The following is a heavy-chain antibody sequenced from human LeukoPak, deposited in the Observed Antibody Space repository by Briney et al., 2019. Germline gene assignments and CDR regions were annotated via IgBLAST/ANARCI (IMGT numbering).Heavy chain of an antibody. CDR3: AGVSGDIVVVPAAYYYYYGMDV. V-gene: IGHV1-69*06. CDR1: GGTFSSYA. Sequence: GASVKVSCKASGGTFSSYAISWVRQAPGRGLEWMGGIIPIFGTANYAQKFQGRVTITADKSTSTAYMELSSLRSEDTAVYYCAGVSGDIVVVPAAYYYYYGMDVWGKGTTVTVSS. CDR2: IIPIFGTA. D-gene: IGHD2-2*01. J-gene: IGHJ6*04.